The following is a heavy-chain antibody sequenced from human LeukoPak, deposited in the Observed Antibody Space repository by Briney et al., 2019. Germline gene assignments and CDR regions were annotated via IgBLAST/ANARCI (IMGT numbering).Heavy chain of an antibody. Sequence: ASVKVSCKASGYTFTGYYMHWVRQAPGQGPEWMGWINPKSGVTNHAQKFQGRVTMTSDTSISTAYMNFSRLRSDDTAMYYCARDLGVAVRPFSLFYWGQGTLVTVSS. V-gene: IGHV1-2*02. J-gene: IGHJ4*02. CDR2: INPKSGVT. CDR1: GYTFTGYY. D-gene: IGHD6-6*01. CDR3: ARDLGVAVRPFSLFY.